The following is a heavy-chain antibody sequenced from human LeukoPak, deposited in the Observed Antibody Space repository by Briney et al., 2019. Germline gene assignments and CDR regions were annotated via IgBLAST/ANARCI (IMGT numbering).Heavy chain of an antibody. V-gene: IGHV3-7*01. CDR2: INQDGSEK. D-gene: IGHD3-22*01. J-gene: IGHJ4*02. CDR3: ASDRDYYDSSGHLFDY. Sequence: GGSLRLSCAASGFTFTRYVMSWVRQAPGKGLEWVANINQDGSEKYYVDSVKGRFTISRDNAKSSLYLQMNSLRVEDTAAYYCASDRDYYDSSGHLFDYWGQGTLVTVSS. CDR1: GFTFTRYV.